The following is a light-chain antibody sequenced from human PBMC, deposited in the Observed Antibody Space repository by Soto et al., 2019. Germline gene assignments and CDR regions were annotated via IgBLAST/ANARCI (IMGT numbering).Light chain of an antibody. CDR1: QGISNY. CDR3: HKYNSAPLT. Sequence: DIQMTQSPSSLSASVGDRVTITCRASQGISNYLAWYQQKPGEVPKVLIYASSTLQSGVPSRFSGSGSGTDFTLAISSLQPEDVATYYCHKYNSAPLTFGGVTKVEIK. V-gene: IGKV1-27*01. CDR2: ASS. J-gene: IGKJ4*01.